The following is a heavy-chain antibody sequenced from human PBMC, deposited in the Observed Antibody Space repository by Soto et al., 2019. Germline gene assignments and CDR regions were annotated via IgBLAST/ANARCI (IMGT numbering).Heavy chain of an antibody. Sequence: QVQLVQSGAEVKNPGASVKVSCKASGYTFTRYGIGWARQAPGQGLEWMGWINTYNGNTNYADNVQGRVTLTTDTSTSTAYRELRSLRSNDTAIYYCAMVDVYVTPSPQDVWGQGTMVIVSS. J-gene: IGHJ6*02. D-gene: IGHD3-16*01. CDR1: GYTFTRYG. V-gene: IGHV1-18*01. CDR3: AMVDVYVTPSPQDV. CDR2: INTYNGNT.